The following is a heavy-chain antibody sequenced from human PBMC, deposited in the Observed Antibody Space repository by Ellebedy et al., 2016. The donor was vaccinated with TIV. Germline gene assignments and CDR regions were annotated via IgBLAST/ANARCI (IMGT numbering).Heavy chain of an antibody. V-gene: IGHV3-23*01. Sequence: GGSLRLSCTASGFTVSSDYMSWVRQTPGKGLEWVSGIIAGGDSTHYVDSVKGRFTISRDNSKKTLYLQMNSLRAEDTAVYYCVKLDSSGFYYGRLDYWGQGTLVTVSS. CDR3: VKLDSSGFYYGRLDY. CDR2: IIAGGDST. CDR1: GFTVSSDY. D-gene: IGHD3-22*01. J-gene: IGHJ4*02.